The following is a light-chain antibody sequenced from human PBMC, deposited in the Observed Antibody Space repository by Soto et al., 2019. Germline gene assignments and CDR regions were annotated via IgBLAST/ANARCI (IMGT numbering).Light chain of an antibody. J-gene: IGLJ1*01. CDR3: QVWHSGSDHYV. CDR1: NIGSKS. V-gene: IGLV3-21*02. CDR2: DNN. Sequence: SYELTQPPSVSMAPGQTARVTCGGNNIGSKSVHWYQQKPGQAPVLVVYDNNDRPSGIPERFSGSNSGNTATLTISRVEAGDEADYYCQVWHSGSDHYVFGTGTKVTAL.